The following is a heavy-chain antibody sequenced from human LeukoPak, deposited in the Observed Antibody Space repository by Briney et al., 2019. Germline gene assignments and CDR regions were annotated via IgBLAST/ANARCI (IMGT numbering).Heavy chain of an antibody. CDR2: INSDGSST. CDR1: GFTFSSHW. CDR3: ARGSAVAETHS. J-gene: IGHJ4*02. Sequence: GGSLRLSRAASGFTFSSHWMHWVRQAPGKGLVWVSRINSDGSSTRYADSVKGRFTISRDNAKNTLYLQMNSLRAEDTAVYYCARGSAVAETHSWGQGTLVTVSS. V-gene: IGHV3-74*01. D-gene: IGHD6-19*01.